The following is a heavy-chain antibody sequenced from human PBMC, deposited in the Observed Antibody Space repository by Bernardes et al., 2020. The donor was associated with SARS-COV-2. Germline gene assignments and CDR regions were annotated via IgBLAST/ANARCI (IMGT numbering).Heavy chain of an antibody. CDR3: SKDKDFNGVGDY. D-gene: IGHD2-8*01. V-gene: IGHV3-23*01. CDR1: GFTFSTYA. Sequence: GGSLRLSCAASGFTFSTYAMTWVRQAPGKGLDWVSSITGSGGNTYYADSVKGRFTISRDNSKNTLYLQMNSLRAEDTAVYYCSKDKDFNGVGDYWGQGTLVTVSS. CDR2: ITGSGGNT. J-gene: IGHJ4*02.